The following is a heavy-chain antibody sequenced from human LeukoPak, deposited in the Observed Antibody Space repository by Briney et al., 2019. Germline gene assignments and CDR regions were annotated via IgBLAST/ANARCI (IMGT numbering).Heavy chain of an antibody. D-gene: IGHD2-15*01. CDR1: GGSISSIIYY. Sequence: PSETLSLTCTVSGGSISSIIYYYSWIRQPPGKGLEWIGSICYSRTIYYHPSLKSRVTISVDTSKKQFSLKLSSVTAADTAVYYCARPYCSAGNCYSNFDSWGQGTLVTVSS. CDR2: ICYSRTI. J-gene: IGHJ4*02. CDR3: ARPYCSAGNCYSNFDS. V-gene: IGHV4-39*07.